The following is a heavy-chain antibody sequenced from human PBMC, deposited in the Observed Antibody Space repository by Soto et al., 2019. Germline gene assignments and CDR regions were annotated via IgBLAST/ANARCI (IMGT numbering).Heavy chain of an antibody. CDR3: AREPGYYYDSSGYPQDY. D-gene: IGHD3-22*01. V-gene: IGHV1-69*13. J-gene: IGHJ4*02. Sequence: GASVKVSCKASGGTFSSYAMSWVRQAPGQGLEWMGGIIPIFGTANYAQKFQGRVTITADESTSTAYMELSSLRSEDTAVYYRAREPGYYYDSSGYPQDYCGRGTLVTXSS. CDR1: GGTFSSYA. CDR2: IIPIFGTA.